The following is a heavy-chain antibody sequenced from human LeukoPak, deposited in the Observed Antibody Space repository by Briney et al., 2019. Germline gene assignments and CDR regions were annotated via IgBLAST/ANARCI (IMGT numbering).Heavy chain of an antibody. D-gene: IGHD2-2*01. CDR2: INHSGST. J-gene: IGHJ4*02. Sequence: SETLSLTCAVYGGSFSGYYWSWIRQPPGKGLEWLGEINHSGSTNYNPSLKSRVTISVDTSKNQFSLKLSSVTAADTAVYYCARGGYCSSTSCFDYWGQGTLVTVSS. V-gene: IGHV4-34*01. CDR3: ARGGYCSSTSCFDY. CDR1: GGSFSGYY.